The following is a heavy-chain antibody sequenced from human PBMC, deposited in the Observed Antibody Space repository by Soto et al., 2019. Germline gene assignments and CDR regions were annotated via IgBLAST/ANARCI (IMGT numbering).Heavy chain of an antibody. CDR3: AGDRGLTIDS. CDR1: GYTFTSYA. CDR2: INPGNGNT. J-gene: IGHJ4*02. V-gene: IGHV1-3*05. Sequence: QVQLVQSGAEEKKPGASVKVSCKASGYTFTSYAMHWVRQAPGQRLEWMGWINPGNGNTKYSQKFQGRVTITRDTTASTAYIELSSLRSESTAVYYCAGDRGLTIDSWGQGTLGTVSS.